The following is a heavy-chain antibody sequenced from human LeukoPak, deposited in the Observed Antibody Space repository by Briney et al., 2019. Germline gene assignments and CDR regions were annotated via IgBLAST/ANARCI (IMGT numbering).Heavy chain of an antibody. Sequence: SETPSLTCTVSGGSINNYYWSWIRQPPGKGLEWIGYIYYSGSTNYNPSLKSRVTISVDTSKNQFSLKLNSVTAADTAVYYCARGHSYGSGSHGDHWGQGTLVTVSS. CDR3: ARGHSYGSGSHGDH. D-gene: IGHD3-10*01. J-gene: IGHJ4*02. V-gene: IGHV4-59*01. CDR2: IYYSGST. CDR1: GGSINNYY.